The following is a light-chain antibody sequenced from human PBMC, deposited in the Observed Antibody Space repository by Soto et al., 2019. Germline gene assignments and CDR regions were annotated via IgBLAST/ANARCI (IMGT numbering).Light chain of an antibody. Sequence: QSALTQPASVSGSPGQSITISCTGTSSDVGGYDYVSWYQQHPGKVPKLVIYEVVNRPSGVSNRFSGSKSGNSASLTISGLQAEDEADYYCGSYANSNTYVFXTGTKVTVL. CDR1: SSDVGGYDY. V-gene: IGLV2-14*01. J-gene: IGLJ1*01. CDR3: GSYANSNTYV. CDR2: EVV.